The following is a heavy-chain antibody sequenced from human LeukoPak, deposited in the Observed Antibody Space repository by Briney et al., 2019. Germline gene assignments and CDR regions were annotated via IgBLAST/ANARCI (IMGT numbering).Heavy chain of an antibody. D-gene: IGHD1-26*01. J-gene: IGHJ4*02. Sequence: GGSLRLSCAASGFTVSSNYMSWVRQAPGKGLEWVSVIYSGGSTYYADSVKGRFTIFRDNSKNTLYLQMNSLRAEDTAVYYCASYSGSYPRGEYWGQGTLVTVSS. CDR2: IYSGGST. V-gene: IGHV3-53*01. CDR3: ASYSGSYPRGEY. CDR1: GFTVSSNY.